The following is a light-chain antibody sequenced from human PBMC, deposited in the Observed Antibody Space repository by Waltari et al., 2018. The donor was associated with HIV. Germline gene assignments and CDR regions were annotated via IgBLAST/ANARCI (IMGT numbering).Light chain of an antibody. CDR1: SSHVDTF. CDR2: DVS. V-gene: IGLV2-11*01. J-gene: IGLJ1*01. Sequence: QSALTPPHSVSASPGQSLTISCTGTSSHVDTFVSWYHHHPGKAPKVIIYDVSKRPSGVPDRFSGSKSGNTAFLTISGLQAEDEADYHCCSHAGNLIFAFGTGTKVTVL. CDR3: CSHAGNLIFA.